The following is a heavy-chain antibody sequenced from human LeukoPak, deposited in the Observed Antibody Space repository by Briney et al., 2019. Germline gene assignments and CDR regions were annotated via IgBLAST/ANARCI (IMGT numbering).Heavy chain of an antibody. J-gene: IGHJ5*02. CDR1: GFTLSLHY. V-gene: IGHV1-2*02. CDR3: ARLWSDYSHYDP. D-gene: IGHD4-11*01. CDR2: INGNSGGT. Sequence: GASVKVSCKASGFTLSLHYIHWVRQAPGQGPEWMGWINGNSGGTNYAQKFQGRVTLTRDTSISTAHMELSRLTSDDTAVYYCARLWSDYSHYDPWGQGTLVTVSS.